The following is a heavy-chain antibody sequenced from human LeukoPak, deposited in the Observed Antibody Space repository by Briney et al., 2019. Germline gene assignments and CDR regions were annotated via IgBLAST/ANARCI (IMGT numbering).Heavy chain of an antibody. D-gene: IGHD1-26*01. Sequence: PGRSLRLSCAASGFTFDDYAMHWVRQAPGKGLEWVSGISWNSGSIGYADSVKGRFTISRDNSKNTLYLQMNSLRAEDTAVYYCARGGELQNFDYWGQGTLVTVSS. CDR2: ISWNSGSI. CDR3: ARGGELQNFDY. CDR1: GFTFDDYA. V-gene: IGHV3-9*01. J-gene: IGHJ4*02.